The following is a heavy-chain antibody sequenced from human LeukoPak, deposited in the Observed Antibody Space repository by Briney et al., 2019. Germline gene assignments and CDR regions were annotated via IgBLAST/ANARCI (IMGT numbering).Heavy chain of an antibody. Sequence: VSVKVSCKASGYTFTGYYMHWVRQAPGQGLEWMGWIYPNSGATKYAQKFQGRVTMTRDTSISTAYMELSRLRSDDTAVYYCGTLLSNGPFDYWGQGSLVTVSS. V-gene: IGHV1-2*02. J-gene: IGHJ4*02. CDR3: GTLLSNGPFDY. CDR1: GYTFTGYY. CDR2: IYPNSGAT.